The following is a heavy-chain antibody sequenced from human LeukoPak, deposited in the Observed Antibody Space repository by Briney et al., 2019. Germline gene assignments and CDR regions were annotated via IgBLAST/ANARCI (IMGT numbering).Heavy chain of an antibody. D-gene: IGHD6-19*01. J-gene: IGHJ4*02. CDR2: ILYDGRDK. V-gene: IGHV3-30*03. CDR1: GFTFSSYG. Sequence: GGSLRLSCAASGFTFSSYGIHWVRQAPGKGLEWVAVILYDGRDKYYADSVKGRFTIPRDNSKNTLYLQMNSLRAEDTAVYYCARDSRQWLVKYYFDYWGQGTLVTVSS. CDR3: ARDSRQWLVKYYFDY.